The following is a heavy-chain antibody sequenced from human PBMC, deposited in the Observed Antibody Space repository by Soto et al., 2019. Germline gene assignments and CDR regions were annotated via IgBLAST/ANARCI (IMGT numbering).Heavy chain of an antibody. CDR2: MNPNSGDT. CDR1: GYSFTSSE. CDR3: ATVLGEALDL. V-gene: IGHV1-8*01. J-gene: IGHJ3*01. Sequence: MQLVQSGAEVKKPGASVKVSCKASGYSFTSSEINWVRQATGQGPEWMGWMNPNSGDTGYSHKFQGRVTMTRNTSISTAYMQLSSLRSEDTAVYYCATVLGEALDLWGQGTMVTVSS. D-gene: IGHD6-6*01.